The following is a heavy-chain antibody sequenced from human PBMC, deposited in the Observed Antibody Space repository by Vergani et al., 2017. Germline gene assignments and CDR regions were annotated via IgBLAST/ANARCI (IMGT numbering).Heavy chain of an antibody. V-gene: IGHV3-21*02. CDR1: GFSFSSYS. CDR3: ARGLWDCTHIRCSPPSY. D-gene: IGHD2-8*01. Sequence: EVQLVESGGGLVKPGGSLRLSCAASGFSFSSYSMNWVRQAPGKGLEWVASISGSSSYVFYRDSVEGRFTINRDNAKKSVYLQMNSLRAEDTAMYFCARGLWDCTHIRCSPPSYWVQGTQVTVSS. CDR2: ISGSSSYV. J-gene: IGHJ4*02.